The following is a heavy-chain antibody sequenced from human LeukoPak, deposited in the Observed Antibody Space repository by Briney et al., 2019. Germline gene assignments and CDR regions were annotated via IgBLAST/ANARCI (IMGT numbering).Heavy chain of an antibody. V-gene: IGHV4-34*01. D-gene: IGHD2-2*01. CDR3: ARVRGVVVPAAIYAFDI. J-gene: IGHJ3*02. CDR1: GGSISSHY. CDR2: INHSGST. Sequence: SETLSLTCTVSGGSISSHYWSWIRQPPGKGLEWIGEINHSGSTNYNPSLKSRVTISVDTSKNQFSLRLSSVTAADTAVYYCARVRGVVVPAAIYAFDIWGQGTMVTVSS.